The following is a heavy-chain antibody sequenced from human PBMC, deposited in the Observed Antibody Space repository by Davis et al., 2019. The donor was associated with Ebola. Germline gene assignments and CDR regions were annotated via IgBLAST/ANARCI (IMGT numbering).Heavy chain of an antibody. CDR1: GYTFTSYG. J-gene: IGHJ4*02. D-gene: IGHD3-9*01. CDR3: ARGNRGGDILTGCFFDY. V-gene: IGHV1-46*03. CDR2: ITPSGGSP. Sequence: ASVKVSCKASGYTFTSYGISWVRQAPGQGLEWMGIITPSGGSPTYAQKFQGRVTITRDTSTSTVYMELSSLRSEDTAMYYCARGNRGGDILTGCFFDYWGQGTLVTVSS.